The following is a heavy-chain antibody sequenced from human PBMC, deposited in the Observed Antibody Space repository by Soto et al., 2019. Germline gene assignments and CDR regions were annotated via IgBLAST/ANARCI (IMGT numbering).Heavy chain of an antibody. J-gene: IGHJ6*02. CDR2: ISYDGSNK. V-gene: IGHV3-30*18. D-gene: IGHD6-19*01. Sequence: QVQLVESGGGVVQPGRSLRLSCAASGFTFSSYGMHWVRQAPGKGLEWVAVISYDGSNKYYADSVKGRFTISRDNSKNTLYLRMNSLRAEDTAVYYCAKDRGLARDYYYYGMDVWGQGTTVTVSS. CDR1: GFTFSSYG. CDR3: AKDRGLARDYYYYGMDV.